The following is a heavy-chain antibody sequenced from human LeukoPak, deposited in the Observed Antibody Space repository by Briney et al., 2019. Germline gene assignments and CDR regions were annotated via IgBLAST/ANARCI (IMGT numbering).Heavy chain of an antibody. J-gene: IGHJ4*02. CDR2: IKSISDGGTT. V-gene: IGHV3-15*01. CDR3: PTGGGGSGWRY. D-gene: IGHD6-19*01. Sequence: GGSLRLSCVASGFSFNKAWMSWVRQAPGKGLEWVARIKSISDGGTTDYAAPVKGRFSISRDDSRNMLYLQMNSLKTEDTAVYYCPTGGGGSGWRYWGQGTLVTVSS. CDR1: GFSFNKAW.